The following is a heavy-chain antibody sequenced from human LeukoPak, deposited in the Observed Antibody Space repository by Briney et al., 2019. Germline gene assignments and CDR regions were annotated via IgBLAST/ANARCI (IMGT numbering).Heavy chain of an antibody. D-gene: IGHD3-22*01. V-gene: IGHV4-34*01. CDR3: ARVRPRYYYDSSGPHDY. CDR2: INHSGST. CDR1: GGSISSYY. Sequence: PSETLSLTCTVSGGSISSYYWSWIRQPPGKGLEWIGEINHSGSTNYNPSLKSRVTISVDTSKNQFSLKLSSVTAADTAVYYCARVRPRYYYDSSGPHDYWGQGTLVTVSS. J-gene: IGHJ4*02.